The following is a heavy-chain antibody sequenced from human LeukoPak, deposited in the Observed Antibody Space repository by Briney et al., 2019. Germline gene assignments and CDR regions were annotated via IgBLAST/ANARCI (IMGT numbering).Heavy chain of an antibody. D-gene: IGHD3-10*01. CDR2: ISGSGGST. CDR1: GFTFSSYA. CDR3: ARSRSLITMVRGLILGY. V-gene: IGHV3-23*01. Sequence: GGSLRLSCAASGFTFSSYAMSWVRQAPGKGLEWVSAISGSGGSTYYADSVKGRFTISRDNSKNTLYLQMNSLRAEDTAVYYCARSRSLITMVRGLILGYWGQGTLVTVSS. J-gene: IGHJ4*02.